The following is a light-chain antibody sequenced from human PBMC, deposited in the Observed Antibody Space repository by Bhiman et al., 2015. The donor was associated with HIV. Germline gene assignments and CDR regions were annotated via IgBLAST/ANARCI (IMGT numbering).Light chain of an antibody. Sequence: QSALTQPASVSGSPGQSITISCTGTSSDIGGFNYVSWYQQYPGKAPKLIIYDVTVRPSGVPDRFSGSKSGNTASLTVSGLQAEDEADYYCSSYAGSNNFPVFGTGTKVTVL. CDR2: DVT. CDR1: SSDIGGFNY. CDR3: SSYAGSNNFPV. V-gene: IGLV2-8*01. J-gene: IGLJ1*01.